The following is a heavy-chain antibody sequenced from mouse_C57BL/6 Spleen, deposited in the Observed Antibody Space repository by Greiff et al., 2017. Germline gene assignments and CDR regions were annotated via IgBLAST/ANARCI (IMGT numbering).Heavy chain of an antibody. Sequence: DVQLVESGGGLVQPKGSLKLSCAASGFSFNTYAMNWVRQAPGKGLEWVARIRSKSNNYATYYADSVKDRFTISRDDSESMLYLQMNNLKTEDTAMYYCVRLDGTSYAMDYWGQGTSVTVSS. CDR1: GFSFNTYA. J-gene: IGHJ4*01. D-gene: IGHD1-1*01. CDR3: VRLDGTSYAMDY. V-gene: IGHV10-1*01. CDR2: IRSKSNNYAT.